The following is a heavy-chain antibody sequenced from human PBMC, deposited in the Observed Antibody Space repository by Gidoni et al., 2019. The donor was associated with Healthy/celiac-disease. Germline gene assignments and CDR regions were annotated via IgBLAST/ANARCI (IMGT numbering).Heavy chain of an antibody. CDR1: GFTFSSYE. D-gene: IGHD3-22*01. CDR3: ARDGARSDSSGLDY. CDR2: ISSSGSTI. V-gene: IGHV3-48*03. J-gene: IGHJ4*02. Sequence: EVQLVESGGGLVQPGGSLRLSCAASGFTFSSYEMNWVRQAPGKGLEWVSYISSSGSTIYYADSVKGRFTISRDNAKNSLYLQMNSLRAEDTAVYYCARDGARSDSSGLDYWGQGTLVTVSS.